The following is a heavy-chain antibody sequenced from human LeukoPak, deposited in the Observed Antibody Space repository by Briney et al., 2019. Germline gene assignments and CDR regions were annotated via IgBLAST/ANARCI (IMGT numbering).Heavy chain of an antibody. J-gene: IGHJ5*02. V-gene: IGHV4-4*02. CDR1: GASINSSNW. CDR3: ARVTYGSGPFWFDP. CDR2: IYYSGST. D-gene: IGHD3-10*01. Sequence: MPSGTLSLTCAVSGASINSSNWWSWVRQSPGKGLEWIGSIYYSGSTYYNPSLKRRVTISVDTSKNQFSLKLSSVTAADTAVYYCARVTYGSGPFWFDPWGQGTLVTVSA.